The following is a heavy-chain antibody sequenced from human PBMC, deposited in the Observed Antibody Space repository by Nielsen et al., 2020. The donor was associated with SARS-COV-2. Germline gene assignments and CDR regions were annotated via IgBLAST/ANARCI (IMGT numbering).Heavy chain of an antibody. CDR1: GFTFSDYY. Sequence: GESLKISCAASGFTFSDYYMSWIRQAPGKGLEWVSYISSSGSTIYYADSVKGRFTISRDNAKNSLYLQMNSLRAEDTAVYYCAKNLIAARRMGYYYGMDVWGQGTTVTVSS. D-gene: IGHD6-6*01. CDR2: ISSSGSTI. CDR3: AKNLIAARRMGYYYGMDV. J-gene: IGHJ6*02. V-gene: IGHV3-11*01.